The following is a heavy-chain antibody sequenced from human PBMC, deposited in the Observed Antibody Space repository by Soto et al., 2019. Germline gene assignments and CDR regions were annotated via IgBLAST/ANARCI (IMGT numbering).Heavy chain of an antibody. CDR3: ASAPVGLATKSNFDY. CDR1: GGSVSTVGFH. D-gene: IGHD3-16*01. CDR2: IYNGASP. V-gene: IGHV4-30-4*01. Sequence: PSETLSLTCTLPGGSVSTVGFHWAWLRRPPGKGLEWIGSIYNGASPCYSPSLASRMHMPVDATRHHSSVRLTSVTAPATAGYFCASAPVGLATKSNFDYWGEGKPIAVS. J-gene: IGHJ4*02.